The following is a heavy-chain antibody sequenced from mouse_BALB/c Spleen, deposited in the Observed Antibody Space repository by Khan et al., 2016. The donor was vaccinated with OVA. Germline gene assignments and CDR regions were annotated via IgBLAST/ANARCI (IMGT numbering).Heavy chain of an antibody. V-gene: IGHV1S136*01. Sequence: IQLVQSGPELVKPGASVKMSCKASGYTFTNYIIHWVKQKPGQGLEWIGYINPYNDGTKYNEKFKVKATLTSDRSSSTAYMELSGLTSEDSAVYYCARDYGSSFWFTYWGQGTLVTVSA. J-gene: IGHJ3*01. CDR2: INPYNDGT. CDR1: GYTFTNYI. CDR3: ARDYGSSFWFTY. D-gene: IGHD1-1*01.